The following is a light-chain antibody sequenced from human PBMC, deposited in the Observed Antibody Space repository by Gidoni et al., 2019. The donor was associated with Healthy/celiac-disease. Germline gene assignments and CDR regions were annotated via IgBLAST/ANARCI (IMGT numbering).Light chain of an antibody. Sequence: SVGDRVTITCRASPSISSYLNWYQQKPGKAPKLLIYAASSLQSGVPSRFSGSGSGTDFTLTISSLQPEDFATYYCQQSYSTPLTFGGGTKVEIK. J-gene: IGKJ4*01. CDR1: PSISSY. CDR3: QQSYSTPLT. CDR2: AAS. V-gene: IGKV1-39*01.